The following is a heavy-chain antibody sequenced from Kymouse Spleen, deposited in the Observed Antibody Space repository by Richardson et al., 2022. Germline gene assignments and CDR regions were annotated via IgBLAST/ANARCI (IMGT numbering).Heavy chain of an antibody. D-gene: IGHD6-6*01. CDR2: IYYSGST. CDR3: ARRRLEYSSSANWFDP. Sequence: QLQLQESGPGLVKPSETLSLTCTVSGGSISSSSYYWGWIRQPPGKGLEWIGSIYYSGSTYYNPSLKSRVTISVDTSKNQFSLKLSSVTAADTAVYYCARRRLEYSSSANWFDPWGQGTLVTVSS. V-gene: IGHV4-39*01. CDR1: GGSISSSSYY. J-gene: IGHJ5*02.